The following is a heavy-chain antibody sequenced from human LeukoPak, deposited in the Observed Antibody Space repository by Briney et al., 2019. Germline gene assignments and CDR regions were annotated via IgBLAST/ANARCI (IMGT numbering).Heavy chain of an antibody. CDR1: GFTFDDYA. D-gene: IGHD6-19*01. V-gene: IGHV3-43D*03. CDR2: ISWDGGST. J-gene: IGHJ6*03. CDR3: AKDSSQQWLVPDSLYYYYYYMDV. Sequence: GGSLRLSCAASGFTFDDYAMHWVRQAPGKGLEWVSLISWDGGSTYYADSVKGRFTISRDNSKNSLYLQMNSLRAEDTALYYCAKDSSQQWLVPDSLYYYYYYMDVWGKGTTVTVSS.